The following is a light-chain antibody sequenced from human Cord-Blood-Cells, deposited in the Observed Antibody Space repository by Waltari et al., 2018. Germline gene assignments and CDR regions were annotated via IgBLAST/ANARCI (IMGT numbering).Light chain of an antibody. CDR1: QGISSY. CDR3: QQPNSYPRFA. V-gene: IGKV1-9*01. CDR2: AAS. J-gene: IGKJ3*01. Sequence: DIQLTQSPSFLSASVGDRVTITYRASQGISSYLAWYQQKPGKAPKLLIYAASTLQSGVPSRVSGSGSGTEFPHTISSLQPEDYATYSCQQPNSYPRFAFGPGTKVDIK.